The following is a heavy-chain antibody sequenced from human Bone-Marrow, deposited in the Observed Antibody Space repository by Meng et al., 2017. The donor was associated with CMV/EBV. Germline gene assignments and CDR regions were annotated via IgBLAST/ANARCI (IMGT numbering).Heavy chain of an antibody. D-gene: IGHD3-3*01. J-gene: IGHJ6*02. CDR2: ISSSGSTI. V-gene: IGHV3-48*03. Sequence: GGSLRLSCAASGFTFSSYEMYWVRQAPGKGLEWVSYISSSGSTIYYADSVKGRFTISRDNAKNSLYLQMNSLRAEDTAVYYCARHSLRFLVPDWGQGTTVTVSS. CDR3: ARHSLRFLVPD. CDR1: GFTFSSYE.